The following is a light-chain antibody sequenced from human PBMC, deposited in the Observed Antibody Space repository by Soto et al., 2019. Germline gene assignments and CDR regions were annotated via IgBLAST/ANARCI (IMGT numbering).Light chain of an antibody. CDR2: RAS. CDR1: QHVYSNY. V-gene: IGKV3-20*01. Sequence: IVLTQSPGTLSLSPGERATLSCWASQHVYSNYLAWYQQKPGQAPRLLIYRASTRATGIPDRFIGSGSGTDFTLTISRLEPEDLAVYYCQQYGTSPRTFGGGTKVEI. J-gene: IGKJ4*01. CDR3: QQYGTSPRT.